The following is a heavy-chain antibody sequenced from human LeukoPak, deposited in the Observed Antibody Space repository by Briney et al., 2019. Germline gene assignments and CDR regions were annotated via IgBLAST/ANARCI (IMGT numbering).Heavy chain of an antibody. CDR1: GDSLNTYY. D-gene: IGHD2-21*02. Sequence: SETLSLTCTVSGDSLNTYYWTWIRQTPGTELESIGFVASSGTSNYNPSLKSRVVISIDTSKNQFSLALTSVTPADTAVYYCARVVRGVVTSNWFDPWGQGTLVSVSS. CDR3: ARVVRGVVTSNWFDP. CDR2: VASSGTS. J-gene: IGHJ5*02. V-gene: IGHV4-59*01.